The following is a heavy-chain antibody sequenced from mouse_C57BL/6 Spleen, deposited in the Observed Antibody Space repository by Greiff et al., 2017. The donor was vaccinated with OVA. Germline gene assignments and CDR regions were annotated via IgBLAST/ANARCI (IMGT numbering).Heavy chain of an antibody. J-gene: IGHJ2*01. CDR2: INPNNGGT. D-gene: IGHD2-1*01. Sequence: VQLKHSGPELVKPGASVKISCKASGYTFTDYYMNWVKQSHGKSLEWIGDINPNNGGTSYNQKFKGKATLTVDKSSSTAYMELRSLTSEDSAVYYCARNYGSDYWGQGTTLTVSS. V-gene: IGHV1-26*01. CDR1: GYTFTDYY. CDR3: ARNYGSDY.